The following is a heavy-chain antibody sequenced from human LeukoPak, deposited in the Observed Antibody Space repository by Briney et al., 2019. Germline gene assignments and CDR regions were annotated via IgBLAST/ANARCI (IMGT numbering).Heavy chain of an antibody. J-gene: IGHJ4*02. V-gene: IGHV3-23*01. Sequence: GGSLRLSCAASGFTFNNYAMSWVRQAPGKGLEWVSGISDSGGSTYYADPVKGRFTISRDNSKNTVHLQMNNLRVEDTAVYFCVRHDSYIPYWGQGTLVTVSS. CDR2: ISDSGGST. D-gene: IGHD5-18*01. CDR3: VRHDSYIPY. CDR1: GFTFNNYA.